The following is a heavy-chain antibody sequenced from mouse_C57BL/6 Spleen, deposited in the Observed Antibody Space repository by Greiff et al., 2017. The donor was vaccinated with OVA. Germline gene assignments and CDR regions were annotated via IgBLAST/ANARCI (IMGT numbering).Heavy chain of an antibody. CDR3: ARGEYYFDY. CDR1: GYSITSGYY. CDR2: ISYDGSN. Sequence: VQLKESGPGLVKPSQSLSLTCSVTGYSITSGYYWNWIRQFPGNKLEWMGYISYDGSNNYNPSLKNRISITRDTSKNQFFLKLNSVTTEDTATYDCARGEYYFDYWGQGTTLTVSA. V-gene: IGHV3-6*01. J-gene: IGHJ2*01.